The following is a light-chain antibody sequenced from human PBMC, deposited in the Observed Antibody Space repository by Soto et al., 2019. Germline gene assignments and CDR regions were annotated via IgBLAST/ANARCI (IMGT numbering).Light chain of an antibody. Sequence: QSALTQPPSASGSPGQSVTISCTGTSSDVGGYDYVSWYQQRPGKAPKLMIYEVSKRPSGVPDRFSGSKSGNTASLTVSGLQAEDEADYYCSSYAGSITWVFGGGTQLTVL. CDR1: SSDVGGYDY. CDR3: SSYAGSITWV. CDR2: EVS. V-gene: IGLV2-8*01. J-gene: IGLJ7*01.